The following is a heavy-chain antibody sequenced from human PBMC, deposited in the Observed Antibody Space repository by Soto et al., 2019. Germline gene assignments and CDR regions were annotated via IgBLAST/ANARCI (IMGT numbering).Heavy chain of an antibody. V-gene: IGHV1-18*01. CDR3: AREYSSRWPEGFHY. Sequence: QVQLVQSGAEVKKPGASVKVSCKASGYTFTSYGISWVRQAPGQGLEWMGWISAYNGNTNYAQKLQGRVTMTTDTTTSRAEMGMRCLRSDDTAEYYCAREYSSRWPEGFHYWGQGSLVTVFS. CDR2: ISAYNGNT. D-gene: IGHD6-19*01. J-gene: IGHJ4*02. CDR1: GYTFTSYG.